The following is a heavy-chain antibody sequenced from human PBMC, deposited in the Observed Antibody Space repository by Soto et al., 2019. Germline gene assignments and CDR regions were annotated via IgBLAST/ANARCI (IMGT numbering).Heavy chain of an antibody. V-gene: IGHV3-30-3*01. CDR3: AMLQGYSYGLDIVEDY. Sequence: GESLKISCAASGLTFSNYAMHWVRQAPGKGLEWVAVILYDGSKSYYADSVKGRFTISRDNSNNTLFLQMSDLRREDTALYYCAMLQGYSYGLDIVEDYWGQGTPVTVSS. J-gene: IGHJ4*02. CDR1: GLTFSNYA. D-gene: IGHD5-12*01. CDR2: ILYDGSKS.